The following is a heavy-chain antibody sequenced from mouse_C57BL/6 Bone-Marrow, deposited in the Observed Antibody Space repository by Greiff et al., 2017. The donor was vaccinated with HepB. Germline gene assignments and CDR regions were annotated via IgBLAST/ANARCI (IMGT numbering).Heavy chain of an antibody. J-gene: IGHJ1*03. D-gene: IGHD1-1*01. Sequence: AGGGVDFSRYWMSWVRRAPGKGLEWIGEINPDSSTINYAPSLKDKFIISRDNAKNTLYLQMSKVRSEDTALYYCARPGFYPWYFDVWGTGTTVTVSS. CDR1: GVDFSRYW. CDR2: INPDSSTI. V-gene: IGHV4-1*01. CDR3: ARPGFYPWYFDV.